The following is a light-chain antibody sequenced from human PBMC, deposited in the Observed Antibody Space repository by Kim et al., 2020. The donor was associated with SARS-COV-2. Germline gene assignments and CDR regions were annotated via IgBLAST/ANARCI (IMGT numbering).Light chain of an antibody. CDR3: QQLHTYPLT. J-gene: IGKJ4*01. V-gene: IGKV1-9*01. CDR1: QGISSY. Sequence: IQLTQSPSSLSASVGDRVTITCRASQGISSYLAWYQQKPGKAPKLLIYATSTLQSGVPSRFSGSGSGTDFTLTINSLQPEDFATYYCQQLHTYPLTFGGGTKLEI. CDR2: ATS.